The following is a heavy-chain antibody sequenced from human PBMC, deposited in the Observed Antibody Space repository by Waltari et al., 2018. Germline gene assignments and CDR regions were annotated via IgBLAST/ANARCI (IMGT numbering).Heavy chain of an antibody. CDR3: ARVAPNWSVDL. Sequence: GFTFGSYWMHWVRQPPGKGLVWLSRVNNDGSGTIYADSVKGRFTISRDNGKNTLYLQMNSLRAEDTGVYYCARVAPNWSVDLWGRGTLVTVSS. J-gene: IGHJ2*01. CDR1: GFTFGSYW. CDR2: VNNDGSGT. V-gene: IGHV3-74*01.